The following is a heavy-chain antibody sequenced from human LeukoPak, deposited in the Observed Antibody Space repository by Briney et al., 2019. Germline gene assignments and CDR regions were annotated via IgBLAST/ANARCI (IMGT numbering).Heavy chain of an antibody. V-gene: IGHV1-3*01. CDR3: ARGLVVPAAMGEFDY. CDR2: INAGNGNT. CDR1: GYTFTSYA. J-gene: IGHJ4*02. D-gene: IGHD2-2*01. Sequence: ASVKVSCKASGYTFTSYAMHWVRQAPGQRLEWMGWINAGNGNTKYSQKFQGRVTITRDTSTSTAYMELRSLKSDDTAVYYCARGLVVPAAMGEFDYWGQGTLIAVSS.